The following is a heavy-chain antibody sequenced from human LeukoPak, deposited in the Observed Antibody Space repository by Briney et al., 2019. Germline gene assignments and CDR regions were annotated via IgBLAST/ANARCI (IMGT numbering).Heavy chain of an antibody. CDR2: IYYSGST. Sequence: SETLSLTCTVSGGSISGSSYYWGWIRQPPGKDLEWIGSIYYSGSTYYNPSLKSRVTISVDTYKSQSSLKLSFVTAADTAVYYCARHLDGYNGFDPWGQGTMVTVSS. V-gene: IGHV4-39*01. D-gene: IGHD5-24*01. CDR3: ARHLDGYNGFDP. CDR1: GGSISGSSYY. J-gene: IGHJ5*02.